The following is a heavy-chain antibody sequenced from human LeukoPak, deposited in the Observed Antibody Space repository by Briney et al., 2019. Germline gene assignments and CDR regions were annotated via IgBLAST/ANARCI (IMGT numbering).Heavy chain of an antibody. Sequence: GASVKVSCKASGYTFNGYYMHWVRQAPGQGLEWMGWINSNSGGTNYAQKFQGRVTMTRDTSISTAYMELSRLRSDDTAVYYCARDHGWFGESDAFDIWGQGTMVTVSS. V-gene: IGHV1-2*02. J-gene: IGHJ3*02. CDR1: GYTFNGYY. D-gene: IGHD3-10*01. CDR3: ARDHGWFGESDAFDI. CDR2: INSNSGGT.